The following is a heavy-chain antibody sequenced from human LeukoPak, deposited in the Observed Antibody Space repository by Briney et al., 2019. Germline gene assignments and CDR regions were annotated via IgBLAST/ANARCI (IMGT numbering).Heavy chain of an antibody. V-gene: IGHV3-30*18. CDR3: AKLTVLLWFGELTRGHSGGDQ. J-gene: IGHJ4*02. Sequence: PGRSLRLSCAASGFTFSSYGMHWVRQAPGKGLEWVAVISYDGSNKYYADSVKGRFTISRDNSKNTLYLQMNNLRAEDTAVYYCAKLTVLLWFGELTRGHSGGDQWGQGTLVTVSS. CDR1: GFTFSSYG. D-gene: IGHD3-10*01. CDR2: ISYDGSNK.